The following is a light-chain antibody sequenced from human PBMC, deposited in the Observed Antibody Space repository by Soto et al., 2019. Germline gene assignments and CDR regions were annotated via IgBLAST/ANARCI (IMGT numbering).Light chain of an antibody. J-gene: IGKJ2*01. CDR3: QQSDTFPYT. CDR2: GAS. CDR1: QSVRGTF. V-gene: IGKV3-20*01. Sequence: EIVLTQSPGTLSLSPGESVTLSCRASQSVRGTFLAWYQHKPGQAPRLLIYGASRRATGIPERYSGSGSGTDFRLTVSRLEPEDFAVYYCQQSDTFPYTFGQGTKL.